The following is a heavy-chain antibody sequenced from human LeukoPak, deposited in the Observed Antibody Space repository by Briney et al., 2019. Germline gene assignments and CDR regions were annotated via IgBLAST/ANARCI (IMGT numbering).Heavy chain of an antibody. D-gene: IGHD3-10*01. CDR1: GGSISSYY. V-gene: IGHV4-4*07. CDR3: ARDYYGSGFDP. J-gene: IGHJ5*02. CDR2: IYTSGST. Sequence: SETLSLTCTVSGGSISSYYWSWIRQPAAKGLEWIGRIYTSGSTNYNPSLKSRVTISVDKSKDQFSLKLSSVTAADTAVYYCARDYYGSGFDPWGQGTLVTVSS.